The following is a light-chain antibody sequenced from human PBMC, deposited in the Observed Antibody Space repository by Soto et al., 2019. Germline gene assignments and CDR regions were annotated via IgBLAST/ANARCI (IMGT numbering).Light chain of an antibody. CDR3: CSYAGSGTFV. Sequence: QSALTQPASVSGSPGQSITISCTGTSSDVGTYNLVSWYQNHPGRAPKLMIYEGSQRPSGVSNRFSGSKSGNTASLTISGLQAEDEGDYYCCSYAGSGTFVFGTGTKVTVL. CDR1: SSDVGTYNL. J-gene: IGLJ1*01. V-gene: IGLV2-23*01. CDR2: EGS.